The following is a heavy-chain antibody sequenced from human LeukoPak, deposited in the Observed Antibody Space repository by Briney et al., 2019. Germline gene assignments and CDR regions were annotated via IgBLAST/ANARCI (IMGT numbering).Heavy chain of an antibody. CDR1: GFTFSNYA. V-gene: IGHV3-30*04. Sequence: GGSLRLSCAASGFTFSNYAMYWVRQAPGKGLEWVAVISYDGSNKYYADSVKGRFTISRDNSKNTLYLQMNSLRAEDTAVYYCARAMLVYAIRENSFDYWGQGTLVTVSS. CDR3: ARAMLVYAIRENSFDY. J-gene: IGHJ4*02. D-gene: IGHD2-8*01. CDR2: ISYDGSNK.